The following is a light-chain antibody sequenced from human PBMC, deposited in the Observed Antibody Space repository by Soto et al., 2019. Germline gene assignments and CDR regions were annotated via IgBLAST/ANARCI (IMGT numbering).Light chain of an antibody. Sequence: DIQMTQSPSTLSASVGDRLTITCRASQSISYWLAWYQQKPGKAPKLLTYDASSLESGVPSRFSGSGSGTEFTLTVSSLQPDDFATYYCQQYNSYSYTFGQGTK. CDR3: QQYNSYSYT. V-gene: IGKV1-5*01. CDR1: QSISYW. CDR2: DAS. J-gene: IGKJ2*01.